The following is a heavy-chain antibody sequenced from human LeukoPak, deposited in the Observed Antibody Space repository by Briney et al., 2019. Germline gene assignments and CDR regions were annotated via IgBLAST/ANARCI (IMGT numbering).Heavy chain of an antibody. D-gene: IGHD3-22*01. CDR3: ARLYYYDSSGYYYGNDAFDI. CDR2: IYYSGST. Sequence: TXSXTXXVXGGSIXXSSYYWGWIRQPPGKGLEGIGSIYYSGSTYYNPSLKSRFTISVNTSKNQLSLKLRYVTAADTAVYYCARLYYYDSSGYYYGNDAFDIWGQGTMVTVSS. V-gene: IGHV4-39*01. J-gene: IGHJ3*02. CDR1: GGSIXXSSYY.